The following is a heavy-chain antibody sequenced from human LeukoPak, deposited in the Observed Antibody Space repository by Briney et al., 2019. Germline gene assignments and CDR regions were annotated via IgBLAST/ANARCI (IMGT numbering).Heavy chain of an antibody. J-gene: IGHJ6*03. CDR3: ARADYSSTWSHDYYYMDV. D-gene: IGHD6-13*01. Sequence: SETLSLTCTVSGGSLRSYYWGWIRQPPGKGLEWIGSIYHSGSTYYNPSLKSRVTISVDTSKNQFSLKLSSVTAADTAVYYCARADYSSTWSHDYYYMDVWGKGTTVTVSS. V-gene: IGHV4-38-2*02. CDR2: IYHSGST. CDR1: GGSLRSYY.